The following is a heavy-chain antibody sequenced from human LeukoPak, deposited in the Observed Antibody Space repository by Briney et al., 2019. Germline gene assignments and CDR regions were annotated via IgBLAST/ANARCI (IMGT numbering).Heavy chain of an antibody. CDR1: GFTFTSYY. CDR3: ARGPPGRVHDSSKKGLFDP. J-gene: IGHJ5*02. D-gene: IGHD3-22*01. Sequence: ASVKVSCKASGFTFTSYYMHWVRQAPGQGLEWMGIINLSGGSTSYAQKFQGRVTLTRDTSTSTVYMELGSLRSEDTAVYYCARGPPGRVHDSSKKGLFDPWGQGTLVTVSS. CDR2: INLSGGST. V-gene: IGHV1-46*01.